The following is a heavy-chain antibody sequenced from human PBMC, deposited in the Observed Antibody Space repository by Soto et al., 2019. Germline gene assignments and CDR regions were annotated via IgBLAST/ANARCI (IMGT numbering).Heavy chain of an antibody. CDR1: GGSISSDNW. CDR3: ARLDTNNWYFFDS. CDR2: IYHGGST. V-gene: IGHV4-4*01. J-gene: IGHJ4*02. D-gene: IGHD1-1*01. Sequence: ETLSLTCAVSGGSISSDNWWSWVRQTPGKGLEWIGEIYHGGSTNYNPSLKSRVTISVDKSKNQLSLKLNSVTAADTAVYFCARLDTNNWYFFDSWGQGTLVTVSS.